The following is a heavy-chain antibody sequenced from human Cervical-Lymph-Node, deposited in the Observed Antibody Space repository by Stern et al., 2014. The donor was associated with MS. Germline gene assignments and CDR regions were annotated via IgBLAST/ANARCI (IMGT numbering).Heavy chain of an antibody. V-gene: IGHV3-73*02. Sequence: EVQLVESGGGLVQPGGYLKLSCAASGFTFSGSAIHWVRQAPGKGLEWVGRIRGRPNNYATSYAASVMGRFTVSRDDSKSTAYLEMSSLKTEDTAVYYCTRYSDIVFDLWGQGTLVTVSS. J-gene: IGHJ4*02. CDR1: GFTFSGSA. D-gene: IGHD3-9*01. CDR2: IRGRPNNYAT. CDR3: TRYSDIVFDL.